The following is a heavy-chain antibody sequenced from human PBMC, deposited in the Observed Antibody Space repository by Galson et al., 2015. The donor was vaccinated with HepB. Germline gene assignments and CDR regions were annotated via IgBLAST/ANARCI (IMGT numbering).Heavy chain of an antibody. CDR1: GYTFTGYY. Sequence: SVKVSCKASGYTFTGYYMHWVRQAPGQGLEWMGRINPNSGGTNYAQKFQGRVTMTRDTSISTAYMELSRLRSDDTAVYYCARGVRRGYCTGGVCSEGAFDIWGQGTMVTVSS. CDR3: ARGVRRGYCTGGVCSEGAFDI. J-gene: IGHJ3*02. V-gene: IGHV1-2*06. CDR2: INPNSGGT. D-gene: IGHD2-8*02.